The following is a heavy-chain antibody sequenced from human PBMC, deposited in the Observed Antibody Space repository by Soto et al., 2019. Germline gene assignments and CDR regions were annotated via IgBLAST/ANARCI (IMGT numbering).Heavy chain of an antibody. CDR1: GGSISSYD. CDR2: IYYSGST. Sequence: SETLSLTCTVSGGSISSYDWSWIRQPPGKGLEWIGYIYYSGSTNYNPSLKSRVTISVDTSKNPFSLKLSSVTAADTAVYYCARGDYYGSGSYYDYYYYGMDVWGQGTTVTVSS. D-gene: IGHD3-10*01. CDR3: ARGDYYGSGSYYDYYYYGMDV. V-gene: IGHV4-59*01. J-gene: IGHJ6*02.